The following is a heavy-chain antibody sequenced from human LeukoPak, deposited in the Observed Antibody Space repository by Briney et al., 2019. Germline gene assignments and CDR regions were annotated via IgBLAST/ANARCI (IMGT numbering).Heavy chain of an antibody. J-gene: IGHJ3*02. CDR3: ARWGYDSSYYAFDI. D-gene: IGHD3-22*01. Sequence: GGSLRLSCAASGFTFSRYAMHWVRQAPGKGLEYVSAISSNGGSTYYANSVKGRFTVSRDNSKNTLYLQMGGLRAEDMAVYYCARWGYDSSYYAFDIWGQGTMVTVSS. CDR2: ISSNGGST. V-gene: IGHV3-64*01. CDR1: GFTFSRYA.